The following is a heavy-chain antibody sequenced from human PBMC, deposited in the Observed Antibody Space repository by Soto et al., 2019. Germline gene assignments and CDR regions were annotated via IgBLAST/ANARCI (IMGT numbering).Heavy chain of an antibody. CDR3: ARDGKDYYDSSGFKGATDAFDI. J-gene: IGHJ3*02. CDR1: GGSISSGCYY. D-gene: IGHD3-22*01. Sequence: SETQCLTCPVSGGSISSGCYYWIWIRQHPGTSLEWIGYIYYSGSTYYNPSLKSRVTISVDTSKNQFSLKLSSVTAADTAVYYCARDGKDYYDSSGFKGATDAFDIWGQGTMVTVSS. CDR2: IYYSGST. V-gene: IGHV4-31*03.